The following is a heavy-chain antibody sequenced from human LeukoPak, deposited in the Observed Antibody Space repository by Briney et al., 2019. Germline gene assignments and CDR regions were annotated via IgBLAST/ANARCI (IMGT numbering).Heavy chain of an antibody. CDR1: GGSFSGYY. J-gene: IGHJ6*03. D-gene: IGHD3-3*01. CDR2: INHSGST. Sequence: PSETLSLTCAVYGGSFSGYYWSWIRQPPGKGLEWIGEINHSGSTNYNPSLKSRVTISVDTSKNQFSLKLSSVTAADTAVYYCARANYDFWSGYLGYYYMDVWGKGTTVTVSS. V-gene: IGHV4-34*01. CDR3: ARANYDFWSGYLGYYYMDV.